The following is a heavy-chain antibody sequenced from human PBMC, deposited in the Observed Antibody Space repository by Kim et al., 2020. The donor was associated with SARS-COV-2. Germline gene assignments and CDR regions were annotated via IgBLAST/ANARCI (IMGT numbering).Heavy chain of an antibody. V-gene: IGHV4-59*08. D-gene: IGHD3-22*01. J-gene: IGHJ4*02. Sequence: CNPSITRRVTISVGTSKKRFALKLGSVTAADTAVYYCARHFQDSSGYLDYWGQGTLVTVSS. CDR3: ARHFQDSSGYLDY.